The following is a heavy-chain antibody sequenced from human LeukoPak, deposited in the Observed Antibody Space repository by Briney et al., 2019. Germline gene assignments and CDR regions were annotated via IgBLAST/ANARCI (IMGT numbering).Heavy chain of an antibody. D-gene: IGHD3-10*02. V-gene: IGHV3-48*01. CDR3: AELGITMIGGV. CDR1: GFTFSSYR. J-gene: IGHJ6*04. CDR2: ISSSSSTI. Sequence: GGSLRLSCAASGFTFSSYRMNWVRQAPGKGLEWVSYISSSSSTIYYADSVKGRFTISRDNAKNSLYLQMNSLRAEDTAVYYCAELGITMIGGVWGKGTTVTISS.